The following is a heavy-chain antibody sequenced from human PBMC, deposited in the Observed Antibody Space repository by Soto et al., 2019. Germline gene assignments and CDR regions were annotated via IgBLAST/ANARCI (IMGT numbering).Heavy chain of an antibody. CDR2: IYYRGST. D-gene: IGHD5-18*01. CDR3: ASNSYGYIFSDY. CDR1: GGSISSGDYY. J-gene: IGHJ4*02. Sequence: QVQLQESGPGLVKPSQTLSLTCTVSGGSISSGDYYWSWIRQPPGKGLEWIGSIYYRGSTYYNASLKSRVTISVDTSKKQCSRMLSSVTAAGTAVYYWASNSYGYIFSDYWGQGTLVTVSS. V-gene: IGHV4-30-4*01.